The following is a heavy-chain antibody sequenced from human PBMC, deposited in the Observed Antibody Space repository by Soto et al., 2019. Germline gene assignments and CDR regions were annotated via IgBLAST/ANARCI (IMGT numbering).Heavy chain of an antibody. CDR3: AKEISPPPQGAFDI. J-gene: IGHJ3*02. D-gene: IGHD2-15*01. CDR2: ISWNSGSI. Sequence: SGGSLRLSCAASGFTFDDYAMHWVRQAPGKGLEWVSGISWNSGSIGYADSVKGRFTISRDNAKNSLYLQMNSLRAEDTALYYCAKEISPPPQGAFDIWGQGTMVTVSS. V-gene: IGHV3-9*01. CDR1: GFTFDDYA.